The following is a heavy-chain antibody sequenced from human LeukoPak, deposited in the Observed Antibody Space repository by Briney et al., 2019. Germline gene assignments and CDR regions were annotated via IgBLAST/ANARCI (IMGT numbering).Heavy chain of an antibody. D-gene: IGHD1-26*01. CDR1: GFTVSNTW. J-gene: IGHJ1*01. Sequence: GGSLRLSCAASGFTVSNTWMSWVRQAPGKGLEWVGRIKSKTEGGATDYTAPVKGRFTISRDDSKNTLYLQMNSLRAEDTAVYYCAKDVGATSYFQHWGQGTLVTVSS. CDR3: AKDVGATSYFQH. V-gene: IGHV3-15*01. CDR2: IKSKTEGGAT.